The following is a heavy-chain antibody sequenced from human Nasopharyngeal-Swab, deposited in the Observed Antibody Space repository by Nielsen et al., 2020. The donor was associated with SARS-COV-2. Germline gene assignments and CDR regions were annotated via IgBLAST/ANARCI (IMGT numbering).Heavy chain of an antibody. CDR3: ARGRGLPWFDP. V-gene: IGHV4-34*01. Sequence: SETLSLTCAVYGGSFSGYYWSWIRQPPGKGLEWIGEINHSGSTNYNPSLKSRVTISVDTSKNQFSLKLSPVTAADTAVYYCARGRGLPWFDPWGQGTLVTVSS. CDR2: INHSGST. J-gene: IGHJ5*02. CDR1: GGSFSGYY. D-gene: IGHD4-11*01.